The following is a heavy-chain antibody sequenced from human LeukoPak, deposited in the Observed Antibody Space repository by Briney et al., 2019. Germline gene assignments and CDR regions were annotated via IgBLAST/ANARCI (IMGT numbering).Heavy chain of an antibody. D-gene: IGHD3-10*01. J-gene: IGHJ6*02. CDR1: GGSISSGGYY. CDR2: IYYSGST. Sequence: SETLFLTCTVSGGSISSGGYYWSWIRQHPGKGLEWIGYIYYSGSTYYNPSLKSRVTISVDTSKNQFSLKLSSVTAADTAVYYCARESITMVRGGDYYYGMDVWGQGTTVTVSS. CDR3: ARESITMVRGGDYYYGMDV. V-gene: IGHV4-31*03.